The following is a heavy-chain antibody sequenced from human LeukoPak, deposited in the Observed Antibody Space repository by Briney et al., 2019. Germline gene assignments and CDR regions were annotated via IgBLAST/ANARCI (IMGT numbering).Heavy chain of an antibody. CDR3: ARRDCSSTSCYAEYFQH. CDR1: GYSFTSYW. CDR2: IYPGDSDT. D-gene: IGHD2-2*01. Sequence: GESLKISCKGSGYSFTSYWIGWVRPMPGKGLEWMGIIYPGDSDTRYSPSFQGQVTISADKSISTAYLQWSSLKASDTAMYYCARRDCSSTSCYAEYFQHWGQGTLVTVSS. J-gene: IGHJ1*01. V-gene: IGHV5-51*01.